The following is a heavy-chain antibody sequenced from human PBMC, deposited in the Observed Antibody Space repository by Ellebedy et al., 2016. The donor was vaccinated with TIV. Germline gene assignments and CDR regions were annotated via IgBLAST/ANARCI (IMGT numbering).Heavy chain of an antibody. CDR2: ISNTGSRT. CDR1: GFTFSSYA. Sequence: GESLKISCAASGFTFSSYAMSWVRQAPGKGLEWVSTISNTGSRTYYADSVEGRFTISRDNSKNPIYLQMNSLSADDTAIYYCAKDLVAGDGRWVFDIWGQGTLVTVSS. CDR3: AKDLVAGDGRWVFDI. D-gene: IGHD5-24*01. V-gene: IGHV3-23*01. J-gene: IGHJ3*02.